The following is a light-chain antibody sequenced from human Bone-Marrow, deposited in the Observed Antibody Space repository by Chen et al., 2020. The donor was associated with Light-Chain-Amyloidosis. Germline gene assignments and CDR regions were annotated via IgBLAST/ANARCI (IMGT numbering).Light chain of an antibody. CDR3: SSYTLTNTLV. CDR2: EVT. V-gene: IGLV2-14*01. J-gene: IGLJ1*01. CDR1: SSDVGGDNH. Sequence: QSALTQPASVSGSPGQSITSSCTGTSSDVGGDNHVSWYQQHPDKAPKLMIYEVTNRPSWVPDRFSGSKSDNTASLTISGLQTEDEADYFCSSYTLTNTLVFGSGTRVTVL.